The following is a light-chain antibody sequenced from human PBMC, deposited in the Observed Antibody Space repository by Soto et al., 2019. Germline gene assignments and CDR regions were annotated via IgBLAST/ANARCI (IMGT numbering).Light chain of an antibody. CDR1: SRDVGGYKY. CDR2: EAS. CDR3: SSYSSSSTLV. Sequence: QSVLTQPASVSGSPGQSITIACTGTSRDVGGYKYVSWYQQHPGKAPKLMIYEASNRPSGVSNRFSGSKSGNTASLTISELQAEDEADYYCSSYSSSSTLVFGTGTKVTVL. V-gene: IGLV2-14*01. J-gene: IGLJ1*01.